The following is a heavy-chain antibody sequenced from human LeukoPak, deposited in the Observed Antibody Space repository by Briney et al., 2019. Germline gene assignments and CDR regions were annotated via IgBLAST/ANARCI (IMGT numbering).Heavy chain of an antibody. CDR1: GFTFSSYS. D-gene: IGHD5-12*01. V-gene: IGHV3-21*01. CDR2: ISSSSSYI. J-gene: IGHJ4*02. CDR3: ASLDGYSGFFDY. Sequence: GGSLRLSCAASGFTFSSYSMNWVRQAPGKGLEWVSSISSSSSYIYYADSVKGRFTISRDNAKNSLYLQMNSLRAEDTAVYYCASLDGYSGFFDYWGQGTLVTVSS.